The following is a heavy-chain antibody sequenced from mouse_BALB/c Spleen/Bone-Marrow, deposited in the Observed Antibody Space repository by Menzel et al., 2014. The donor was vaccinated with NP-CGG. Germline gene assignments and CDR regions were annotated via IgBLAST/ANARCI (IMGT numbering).Heavy chain of an antibody. J-gene: IGHJ2*01. CDR1: GYSITSGYS. D-gene: IGHD1-1*01. CDR2: IHYRGST. Sequence: EVKLVESGPDLVKPSQSLSLTCTVTGYSITSGYSWHWIRQFPGNKLEWMGYIHYRGSTDYNPSLKSRISITRDTSKNQFSLQLNSVTTEDTATYYCTRETTAVADFDYWGQGATLTVTS. V-gene: IGHV3-1*02. CDR3: TRETTAVADFDY.